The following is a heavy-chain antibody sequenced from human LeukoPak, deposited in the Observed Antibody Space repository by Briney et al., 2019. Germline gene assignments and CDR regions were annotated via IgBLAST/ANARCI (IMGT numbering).Heavy chain of an antibody. CDR1: GGSISSGGYY. D-gene: IGHD3-10*01. J-gene: IGHJ4*02. V-gene: IGHV4-31*11. CDR2: IYYSGST. Sequence: TSETLSLTCAVSGGSISSGGYYWSWIRQHPGKGLEWIGYIYYSGSTYYNPSLKSRVTISVDTSKNQFSLKLSSVTAADTAVYYCARRYGSGSYYRFDYWGQGTLVTVSS. CDR3: ARRYGSGSYYRFDY.